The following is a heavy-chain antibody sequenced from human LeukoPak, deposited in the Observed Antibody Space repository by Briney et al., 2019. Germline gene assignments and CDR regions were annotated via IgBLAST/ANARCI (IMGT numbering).Heavy chain of an antibody. CDR3: AREGPRGNSQSDY. D-gene: IGHD2/OR15-2a*01. J-gene: IGHJ4*02. CDR2: IWHDGSNK. Sequence: GGSLRLSCAASGFTFSSYGMHWVRQAPGKGLEWVALIWHDGSNKYYTDSVKGRLTISRDNSKNTLYLQMNSLRAEDTAIYYCAREGPRGNSQSDYWGQGTLVTVSS. CDR1: GFTFSSYG. V-gene: IGHV3-33*01.